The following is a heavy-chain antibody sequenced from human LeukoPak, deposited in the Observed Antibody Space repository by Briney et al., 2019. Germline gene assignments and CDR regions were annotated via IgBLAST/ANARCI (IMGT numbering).Heavy chain of an antibody. CDR2: ISAYNDDT. CDR3: ARGDTNNYLSDPFDT. Sequence: ASVKVSGKASVYTSTSYYMHWVRQAPGQGPEWMGWISAYNDDTNYAQKFQGRVTMTTDTSTSTAYMELRSLRSDDTAVYYCARGDTNNYLSDPFDTWGQGTRVTVSS. J-gene: IGHJ3*02. D-gene: IGHD2-8*01. CDR1: VYTSTSYY. V-gene: IGHV1-18*04.